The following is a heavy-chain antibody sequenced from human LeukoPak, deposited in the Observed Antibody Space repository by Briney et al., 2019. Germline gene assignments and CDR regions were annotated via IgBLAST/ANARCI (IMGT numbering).Heavy chain of an antibody. CDR3: ARDARRSGSYYKNYYYYGMDV. Sequence: ASVKVSCKASGYTFTGYYMHWVRQAPGQGLEWMGWINPNSGGTNYAQKFQGRVTMTRDTSIGTAYMELSRLRSDDTAVYYCARDARRSGSYYKNYYYYGMDVWGQGTTVTVSS. V-gene: IGHV1-2*02. D-gene: IGHD3-10*01. CDR1: GYTFTGYY. CDR2: INPNSGGT. J-gene: IGHJ6*02.